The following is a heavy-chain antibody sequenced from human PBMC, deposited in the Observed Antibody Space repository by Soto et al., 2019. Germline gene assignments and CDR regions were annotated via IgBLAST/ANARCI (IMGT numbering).Heavy chain of an antibody. CDR1: GYTFTSYA. J-gene: IGHJ5*02. Sequence: SCKASGYTFTSYAMHWVRQAPGKGLEWVAVISYDGSNKYYADSVKGRFTISRDNSKNTLYLQMNSLRAEDTAVYYCARGYCSSTSCYGIRDWFDPWGQGTLVTVSS. CDR2: ISYDGSNK. CDR3: ARGYCSSTSCYGIRDWFDP. V-gene: IGHV3-30-3*01. D-gene: IGHD2-2*01.